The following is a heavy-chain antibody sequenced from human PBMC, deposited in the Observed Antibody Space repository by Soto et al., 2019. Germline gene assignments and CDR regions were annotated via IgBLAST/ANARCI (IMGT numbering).Heavy chain of an antibody. J-gene: IGHJ5*02. Sequence: SVKVSCKASGGTFSSYTISWVRQAPGQGLEWMGRIIPILGIANYAQKFQGRVTITADKSTSTAYMELSSLRSEDTAVYYCARSGVAAQGWFDPWGQGTLVTVSS. CDR1: GGTFSSYT. V-gene: IGHV1-69*02. CDR2: IIPILGIA. CDR3: ARSGVAAQGWFDP. D-gene: IGHD2-15*01.